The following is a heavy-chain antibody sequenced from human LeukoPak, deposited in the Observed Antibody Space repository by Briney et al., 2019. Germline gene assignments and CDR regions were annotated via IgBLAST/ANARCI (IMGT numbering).Heavy chain of an antibody. Sequence: ASVKVSCKASEYTFKDYYMHWVRQAPGQGREWMGWISANRGATKYAQKFQGRVTMTRDTSISTVYMDLSRLTSDDTAVYYCARDGVREGHDRSLFDYWGQGTLVTVSS. CDR1: EYTFKDYY. V-gene: IGHV1-2*02. D-gene: IGHD3-22*01. CDR2: ISANRGAT. CDR3: ARDGVREGHDRSLFDY. J-gene: IGHJ4*02.